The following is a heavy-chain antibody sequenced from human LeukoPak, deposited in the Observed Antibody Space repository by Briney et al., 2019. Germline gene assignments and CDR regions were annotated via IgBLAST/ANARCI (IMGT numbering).Heavy chain of an antibody. CDR2: INPNSGGT. J-gene: IGHJ4*02. Sequence: ASVKVSCKASGYTFTSYYMHWVRQAPGQGLEWMGWINPNSGGTNYAQKFQGRVTMTRDTSISTAYMELSRLRSDDTAVYYCARGPHCSGGSCYSDYWGQGTLVTVSS. D-gene: IGHD2-15*01. CDR3: ARGPHCSGGSCYSDY. CDR1: GYTFTSYY. V-gene: IGHV1-2*02.